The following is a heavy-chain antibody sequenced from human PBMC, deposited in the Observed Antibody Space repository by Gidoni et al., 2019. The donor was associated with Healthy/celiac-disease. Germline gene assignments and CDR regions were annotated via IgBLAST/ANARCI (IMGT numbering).Heavy chain of an antibody. J-gene: IGHJ6*02. V-gene: IGHV4-59*01. CDR3: ARGVYEVVPAAIGNYYYGMDV. D-gene: IGHD2-2*02. Sequence: QVQLQDSGPGLRKPSETLALTGTFSGGSISSYDWLWLRQPPGKGLEWIGYIYYSVSTNYTPSLKSRVTISVDTSKNQFSLKLSSVTAADTAVYYCARGVYEVVPAAIGNYYYGMDVWGQGTTVTVSS. CDR1: GGSISSYD. CDR2: IYYSVST.